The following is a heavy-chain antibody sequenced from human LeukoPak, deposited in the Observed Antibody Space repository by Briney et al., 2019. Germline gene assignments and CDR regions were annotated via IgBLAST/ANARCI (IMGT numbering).Heavy chain of an antibody. CDR3: ASRDYCSGGSCYGGSYYFDY. V-gene: IGHV4-38-2*02. CDR1: GYSISSGYY. D-gene: IGHD2-15*01. J-gene: IGHJ4*02. Sequence: SETLSLTCTVSGYSISSGYYWGWIRQPPGKGLEWIGSIYHSGSTYYNPSLKSRVTISVDTSKSQFSLKLSSVTAADTAVYYCASRDYCSGGSCYGGSYYFDYWGQGTPVTVSS. CDR2: IYHSGST.